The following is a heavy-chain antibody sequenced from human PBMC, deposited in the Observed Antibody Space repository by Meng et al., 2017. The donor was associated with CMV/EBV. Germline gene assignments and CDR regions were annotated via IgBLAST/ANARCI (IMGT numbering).Heavy chain of an antibody. CDR2: IIPILGIP. CDR1: GATFIIYA. CDR3: ARHHGSIAVAGTPPYSDYYYGMDV. Sequence: SLKLSFNASGATFIIYAISWARQAPGQGLEWIGGIIPILGIPNYSQKFQGRVTITADKSTSTAYMELSSLRSEDTAVYYCARHHGSIAVAGTPPYSDYYYGMDVWGQGTTVTVSS. J-gene: IGHJ6*02. V-gene: IGHV1-69*10. D-gene: IGHD6-19*01.